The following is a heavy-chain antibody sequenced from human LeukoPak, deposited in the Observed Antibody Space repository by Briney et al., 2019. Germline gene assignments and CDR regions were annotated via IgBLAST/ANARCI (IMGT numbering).Heavy chain of an antibody. CDR3: ARGYSNYVNDY. D-gene: IGHD4-11*01. CDR1: GGSFSGYY. V-gene: IGHV4-34*01. Sequence: SETLSLTCAVYGGSFSGYYWSWIRQPPGKGLEWIGEINHSGSTNYNPSLKSRVTISVDTSKNQFSLKLSSVTAADTAVYYCARGYSNYVNDYWGQGTLVTVSS. CDR2: INHSGST. J-gene: IGHJ4*02.